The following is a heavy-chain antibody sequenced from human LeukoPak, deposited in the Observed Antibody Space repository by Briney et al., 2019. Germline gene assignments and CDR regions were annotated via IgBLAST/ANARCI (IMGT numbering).Heavy chain of an antibody. CDR2: ISYDGSNK. CDR1: GFTFSSYA. V-gene: IGHV3-30-3*01. J-gene: IGHJ4*02. CDR3: AGSPDWGWPFDY. Sequence: PGGSLRLSCAASGFTFSSYAMHWVRQAPGKGLEWVAVISYDGSNKYYADSVKGRFTISRDNSKNTLYLQMNSLRAEDTAVYYCAGSPDWGWPFDYWGQGTLVTVSS. D-gene: IGHD7-27*01.